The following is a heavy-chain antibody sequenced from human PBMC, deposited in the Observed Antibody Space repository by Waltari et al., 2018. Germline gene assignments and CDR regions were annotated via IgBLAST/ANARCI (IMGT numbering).Heavy chain of an antibody. D-gene: IGHD1-1*01. CDR3: ARDRPPYNWNGLGYFDY. J-gene: IGHJ4*02. CDR2: ISSSSSYI. V-gene: IGHV3-21*01. Sequence: VQLQQWGAGLLKPSETLSLTCAVYGGSFSGYYWSWIRQPPGKGLAWVSSISSSSSYIYYADSVKGRFTISRDNAKNSLYLQMNSLRAEDTAVYYCARDRPPYNWNGLGYFDYWGQGTLVTVSS. CDR1: GGSFSGYY.